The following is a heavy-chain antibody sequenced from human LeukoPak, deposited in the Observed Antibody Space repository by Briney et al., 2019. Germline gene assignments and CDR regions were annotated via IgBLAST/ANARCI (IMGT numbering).Heavy chain of an antibody. CDR1: GFTFSSYW. V-gene: IGHV3-11*04. CDR2: ISSSGSTI. CDR3: ARRVTKDYYMDV. Sequence: GGSLRLSCAASGFTFSSYWMSWVRQAPGKGLEWVSYISSSGSTIYYADSVKGRFTISRDNAKNSLYLQMNSLRAEDTAVYYCARRVTKDYYMDVWGKGTTVTVSS. J-gene: IGHJ6*03. D-gene: IGHD4-11*01.